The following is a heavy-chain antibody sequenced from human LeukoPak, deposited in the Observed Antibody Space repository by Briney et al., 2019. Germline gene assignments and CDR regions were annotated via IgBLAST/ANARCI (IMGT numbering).Heavy chain of an antibody. J-gene: IGHJ3*01. D-gene: IGHD3-22*01. CDR2: IKSKGDGETR. CDR1: GFTFSIAW. Sequence: RGSLRLSCAASGFTFSIAWMSWVRQAPGKGLEWVGRIKSKGDGETRDYAAPVKVRFIISRDDSKNMLYLQMNSLKTEDTAIYYCAAVGEWLSNAFNLWGQGTMVTVSA. V-gene: IGHV3-15*01. CDR3: AAVGEWLSNAFNL.